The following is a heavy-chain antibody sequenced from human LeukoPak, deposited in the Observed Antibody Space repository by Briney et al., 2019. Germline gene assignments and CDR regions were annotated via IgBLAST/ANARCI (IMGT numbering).Heavy chain of an antibody. CDR3: ARDTDGSGSGGYFDY. V-gene: IGHV3-66*01. CDR1: GFTVSSNY. CDR2: IYSGGST. D-gene: IGHD3-10*01. J-gene: IGHJ4*02. Sequence: GGSLRLSCAASGFTVSSNYMSWVRQAPGKGLEWVSVIYSGGSTYYADSVKGRFTISRDNSKNTLYLQMNSLRAEDTAVYYCARDTDGSGSGGYFDYWGQGTLVTVSS.